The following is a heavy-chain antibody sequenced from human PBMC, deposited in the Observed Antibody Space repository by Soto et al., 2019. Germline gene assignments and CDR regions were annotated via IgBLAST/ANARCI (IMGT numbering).Heavy chain of an antibody. CDR2: ISSSGSTI. J-gene: IGHJ6*02. D-gene: IGHD3-3*01. Sequence: PGGSLRLSCAASGFTFSNYAMSWVRQAPGKGLEWVSYISSSGSTIYYADSVKGRFTISRDNAKNSLYLQMNSLRAEDTAVYYCAKYYDFWSGRPMDVWGQGTTVTVSS. CDR3: AKYYDFWSGRPMDV. V-gene: IGHV3-11*04. CDR1: GFTFSNYA.